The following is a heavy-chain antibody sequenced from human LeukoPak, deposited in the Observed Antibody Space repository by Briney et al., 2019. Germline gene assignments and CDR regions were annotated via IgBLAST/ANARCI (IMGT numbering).Heavy chain of an antibody. D-gene: IGHD1-1*01. CDR3: ARDKQLDWAHYYYYYMDV. CDR1: GYTLTELS. V-gene: IGHV1-24*01. J-gene: IGHJ6*03. Sequence: GASVKVSCKVSGYTLTELSMHWVRQAPGKGLEWMGGFDPEDGETIYAQKFQGRVTMTEDTSTDTAYMELSSLRSEDTAVYYCARDKQLDWAHYYYYYMDVWGKGTTVTVSS. CDR2: FDPEDGET.